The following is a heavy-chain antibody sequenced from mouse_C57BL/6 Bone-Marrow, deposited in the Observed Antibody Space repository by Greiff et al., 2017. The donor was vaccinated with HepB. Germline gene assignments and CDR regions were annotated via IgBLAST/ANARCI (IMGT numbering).Heavy chain of an antibody. V-gene: IGHV2-6*01. J-gene: IGHJ3*01. Sequence: VQGVESGPGLVAPSQSLSITCTVSGFSLTSYGVDWVRQSPGKGLEWLGVIWGVGSTNYNSALKSRLSISKDNSKSQVFLKMNSLQTDDTAMYYCAIYDGFTGGFAYWGQGTLVTVSA. D-gene: IGHD2-3*01. CDR2: IWGVGST. CDR3: AIYDGFTGGFAY. CDR1: GFSLTSYG.